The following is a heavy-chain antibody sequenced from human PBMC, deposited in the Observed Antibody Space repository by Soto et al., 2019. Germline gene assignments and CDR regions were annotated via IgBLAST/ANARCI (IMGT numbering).Heavy chain of an antibody. V-gene: IGHV3-23*01. CDR1: GFTFSSYA. J-gene: IGHJ4*02. CDR2: ISGSGGST. D-gene: IGHD2-2*01. Sequence: GGSLRLSCAASGFTFSSYAMSWVRQAPGKGLEWVSAISGSGGSTYYADSVKGRFTISRDNSKNILYLQMNSLRAEDTAVYYCARDIVVVPAAGDYWGQGALVTVSS. CDR3: ARDIVVVPAAGDY.